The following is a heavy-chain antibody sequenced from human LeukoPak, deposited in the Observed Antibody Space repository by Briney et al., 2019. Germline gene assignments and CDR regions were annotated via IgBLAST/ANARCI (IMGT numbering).Heavy chain of an antibody. CDR3: ARTRSSGNSDY. D-gene: IGHD3-10*01. CDR1: GFTFSSYA. J-gene: IGHJ4*02. Sequence: GGSLRLSCAASGFTFSSYAMSWVRQAPGKGLEWVSAISGSGGSTYYADSVKGRFTISRDNSKNTLCLQMNNLRADDTAVYYCARTRSSGNSDYWGQGIMVTVSS. V-gene: IGHV3-23*01. CDR2: ISGSGGST.